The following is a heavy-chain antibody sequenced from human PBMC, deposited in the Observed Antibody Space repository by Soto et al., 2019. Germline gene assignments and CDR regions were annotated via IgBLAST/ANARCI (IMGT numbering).Heavy chain of an antibody. J-gene: IGHJ5*02. CDR2: INHSGST. CDR3: ARVTMVRGVIIRWFDP. Sequence: SETLSLTCAVYGGSFSGYYWSWIRQPPGKGLEWIGEINHSGSTNYNPSLKSRVTISVDTSKNQFSLKLSSVTAADTAVYYCARVTMVRGVIIRWFDPWGQGTLVTVSS. D-gene: IGHD3-10*01. V-gene: IGHV4-34*01. CDR1: GGSFSGYY.